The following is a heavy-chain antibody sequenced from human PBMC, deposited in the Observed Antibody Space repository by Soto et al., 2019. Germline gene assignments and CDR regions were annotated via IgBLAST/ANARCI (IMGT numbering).Heavy chain of an antibody. V-gene: IGHV1-2*02. D-gene: IGHD3-3*01. CDR2: INPATGAA. J-gene: IGHJ3*02. CDR1: GYPVTAYY. CDR3: PRGGGVGVAGSAAFDM. Sequence: QLHLVQSGAVVKKPGASVTVSCSASGYPVTAYYMHWVRQAPGRGLEWMGGINPATGAAKYTQTFQGRVNLPRDPSTSRGFRELSGLTSWDPAVFYWPRGGGVGVAGSAAFDMWGQGTLVTVSS.